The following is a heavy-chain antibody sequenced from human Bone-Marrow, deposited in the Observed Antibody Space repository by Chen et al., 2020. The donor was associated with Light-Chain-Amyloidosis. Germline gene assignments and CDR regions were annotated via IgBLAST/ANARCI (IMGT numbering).Heavy chain of an antibody. Sequence: EVQLVESGGGLVQPGRSLRLSCAASGFTFDDYAMHWVRQAPGKGLEWVSGISWNSGSIGYADSVKGRFTISRDNAKNSLYLQMNSLRAEDTALYYCAKDRGGFLETFDYWGQGTLVTVSS. CDR1: GFTFDDYA. CDR3: AKDRGGFLETFDY. J-gene: IGHJ4*02. CDR2: ISWNSGSI. V-gene: IGHV3-9*01. D-gene: IGHD3-3*01.